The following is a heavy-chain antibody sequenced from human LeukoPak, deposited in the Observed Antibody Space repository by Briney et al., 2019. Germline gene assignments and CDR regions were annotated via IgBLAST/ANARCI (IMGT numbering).Heavy chain of an antibody. J-gene: IGHJ4*02. CDR2: IKEDGSEK. Sequence: GGSLRLSCAASGLTLSSYWMTWVRQAPGEGLEWVANIKEDGSEKYYVDSVKGRFTISRDNAKNSLYLQMNSLRAEDTAVYYCARGCSSTSCYTEGGYWGQGTLVTVSS. CDR1: GLTLSSYW. V-gene: IGHV3-7*01. D-gene: IGHD2-2*02. CDR3: ARGCSSTSCYTEGGY.